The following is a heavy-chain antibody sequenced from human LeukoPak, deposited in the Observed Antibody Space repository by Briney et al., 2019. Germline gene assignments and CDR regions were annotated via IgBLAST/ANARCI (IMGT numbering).Heavy chain of an antibody. J-gene: IGHJ2*01. V-gene: IGHV3-30*03. Sequence: GRSLRLSCAASGFTFSSYGMHWVRQAPGKGLEWVAVISTDGSYKYHGDSVKGRFTISRDNPMNTLYLQMNGLRPDDTAVYYCARSLIPGRWYFDLWGRGTLVTVSS. CDR2: ISTDGSYK. CDR1: GFTFSSYG. CDR3: ARSLIPGRWYFDL. D-gene: IGHD3-16*01.